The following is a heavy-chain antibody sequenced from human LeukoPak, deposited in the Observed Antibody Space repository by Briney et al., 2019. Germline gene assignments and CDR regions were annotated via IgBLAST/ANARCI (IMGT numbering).Heavy chain of an antibody. J-gene: IGHJ4*02. D-gene: IGHD3-10*01. Sequence: GGSLRLSCAASGFTFDDYAMHWVRQAPGKGLEWVSGISWNSGSIGYADSVKGRFTISRDNAKNSLYLQMNRLRAEDTALYYCAKGSTLDYWGQGTLVTVSS. V-gene: IGHV3-9*01. CDR2: ISWNSGSI. CDR3: AKGSTLDY. CDR1: GFTFDDYA.